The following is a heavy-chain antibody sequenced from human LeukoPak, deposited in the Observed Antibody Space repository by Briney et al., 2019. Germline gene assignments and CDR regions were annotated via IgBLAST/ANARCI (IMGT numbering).Heavy chain of an antibody. CDR3: ARGVRDQEGEYYFDY. J-gene: IGHJ4*02. V-gene: IGHV4-34*01. CDR1: GGSFSGYY. CDR2: INHSGST. Sequence: SETLSLTCAVYGGSFSGYYWSWLRQPPGKGLEWIGEINHSGSTNYNPSLKSRVTISVDTSKNQFSLKLSSVTAADTAVYYCARGVRDQEGEYYFDYWGQGTLVTVSS. D-gene: IGHD1-26*01.